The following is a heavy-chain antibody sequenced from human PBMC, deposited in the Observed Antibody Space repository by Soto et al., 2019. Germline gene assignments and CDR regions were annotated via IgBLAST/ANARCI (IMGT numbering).Heavy chain of an antibody. CDR3: AKDFSYVVNNHHYGIDV. CDR2: ISGSGGST. V-gene: IGHV3-23*01. D-gene: IGHD3-22*01. CDR1: GFTFSSYA. J-gene: IGHJ6*02. Sequence: GGSLRHSCAASGFTFSSYAMSWVRQAPGKGLEWVSAISGSGGSTYYADSVKGRFTISRDNSKNTLYLQMNSLRAEDTAVYYCAKDFSYVVNNHHYGIDVCAQRTTVPVS.